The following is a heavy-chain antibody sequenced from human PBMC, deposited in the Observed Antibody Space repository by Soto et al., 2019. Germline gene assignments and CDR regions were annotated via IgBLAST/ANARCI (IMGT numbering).Heavy chain of an antibody. CDR1: GGSFSGYY. CDR3: ARGHLYRYSSGWIDY. D-gene: IGHD6-19*01. J-gene: IGHJ4*02. CDR2: INHSGST. V-gene: IGHV4-34*01. Sequence: SETLSLTCAVYGGSFSGYYWSWIRQPPGRGLEWIGEINHSGSTNYNPALKSRVTISVDTSKNQFSLKLSSVTAADTAVYYCARGHLYRYSSGWIDYWGQGTLVTVSS.